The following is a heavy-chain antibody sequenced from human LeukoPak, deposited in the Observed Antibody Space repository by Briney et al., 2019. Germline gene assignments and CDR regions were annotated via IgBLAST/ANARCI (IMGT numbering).Heavy chain of an antibody. CDR3: AKDDGWVQYAN. D-gene: IGHD5-24*01. CDR1: GFPFTTYN. CDR2: IDSSWSTI. Sequence: GGSLRLPCAVSGFPFTTYNMNWVRQAPGKGLEWVSYIDSSWSTIYYADSVKGRFTISRDNSKNTLYLQMNSLRAEDTAVYYCAKDDGWVQYANWGQGTLVTVSS. V-gene: IGHV3-48*01. J-gene: IGHJ4*02.